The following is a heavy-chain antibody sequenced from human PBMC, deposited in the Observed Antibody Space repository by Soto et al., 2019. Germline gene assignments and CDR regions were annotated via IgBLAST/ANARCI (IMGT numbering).Heavy chain of an antibody. V-gene: IGHV4-59*12. D-gene: IGHD6-13*01. CDR3: ARFVQHQRYSSSWYRRPDLIDY. Sequence: KPSETLSLTCTVSGGSISSYYWSWIRQPPGKGLEWIGYIYYSGSTNYNPSLKSRVTISVDTSKNQFSLKLSSVTAADTAVYYCARFVQHQRYSSSWYRRPDLIDYWGQGTLVTVSS. CDR1: GGSISSYY. J-gene: IGHJ4*02. CDR2: IYYSGST.